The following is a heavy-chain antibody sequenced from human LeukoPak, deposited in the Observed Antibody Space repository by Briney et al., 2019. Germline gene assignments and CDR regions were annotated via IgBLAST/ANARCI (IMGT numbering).Heavy chain of an antibody. V-gene: IGHV1-24*01. CDR2: FDPEDGET. CDR1: GYTLTELS. CDR3: ANPQPPRRLGELSLFLFDY. D-gene: IGHD3-16*02. J-gene: IGHJ4*02. Sequence: ASVKVSCKVSGYTLTELSMHWVRQAPGKGLEWMGGFDPEDGETIYAQKFQGRVTMTEDTSTDTAYMELSSLRSEDTAVYYCANPQPPRRLGELSLFLFDYWGQGTLVTVSS.